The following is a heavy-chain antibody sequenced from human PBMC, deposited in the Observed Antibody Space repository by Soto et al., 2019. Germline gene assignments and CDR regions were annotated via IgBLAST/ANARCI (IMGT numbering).Heavy chain of an antibody. CDR3: ARRKERSGPNYFDS. D-gene: IGHD6-25*01. V-gene: IGHV1-8*01. CDR1: GYTFTTYD. J-gene: IGHJ4*02. CDR2: MNPYTGNT. Sequence: QVQLVQSGAEVRKPGASVKVSCKASGYTFTTYDINWVRQAPGQGLEWLGWMNPYTGNTGYAEKFRGRVTAPRNTSISTAYMELSSLKSDDTAVYYCARRKERSGPNYFDSWGQGTLVTVSS.